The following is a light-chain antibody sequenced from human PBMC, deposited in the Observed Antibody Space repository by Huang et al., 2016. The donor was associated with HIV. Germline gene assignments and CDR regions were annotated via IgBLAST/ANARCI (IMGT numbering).Light chain of an antibody. Sequence: EIVMTQSPVTLSVSPGDRATLSCRASQSVNNNLAWYQQTPGQAPRLLIYGPSTMATGSPARFSGSGSGREFTLTITSLESEDFAVYYCQQYKDWPRTFGQGTKVEIK. CDR2: GPS. V-gene: IGKV3-15*01. CDR1: QSVNNN. CDR3: QQYKDWPRT. J-gene: IGKJ1*01.